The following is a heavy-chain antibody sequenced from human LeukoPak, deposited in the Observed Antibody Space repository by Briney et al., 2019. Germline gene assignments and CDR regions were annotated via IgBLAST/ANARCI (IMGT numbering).Heavy chain of an antibody. J-gene: IGHJ1*01. CDR1: GFTFSTFA. CDR2: ISGSGGGT. CDR3: ARDWGFQH. V-gene: IGHV3-23*01. Sequence: GGSLILSCAASGFTFSTFAMSWVRQAPGKGLEWVSAISGSGGGTYYADSVKGRLTISRDNSKNSLYLQMNTLRDEDTAVYYCARDWGFQHWGQGTLVTVSS. D-gene: IGHD3-16*01.